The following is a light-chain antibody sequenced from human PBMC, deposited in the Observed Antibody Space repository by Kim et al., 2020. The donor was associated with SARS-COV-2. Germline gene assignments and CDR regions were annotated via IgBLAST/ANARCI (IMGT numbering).Light chain of an antibody. V-gene: IGLV2-11*01. J-gene: IGLJ1*01. CDR2: DVS. Sequence: GHSVTISCTGTSSDVGGYNYVSWYQQHPDKAPKLMIYDVSKRPSGVPDRFSGSKSGNTASLTISGLQAEDEADYYCCSYAGSYTYVFGTGTKVTVL. CDR1: SSDVGGYNY. CDR3: CSYAGSYTYV.